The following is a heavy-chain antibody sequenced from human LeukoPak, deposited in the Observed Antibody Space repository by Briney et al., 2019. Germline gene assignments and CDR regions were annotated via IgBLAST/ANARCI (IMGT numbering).Heavy chain of an antibody. CDR2: INHSGST. V-gene: IGHV4-34*01. Sequence: PSETLSLTCTVSGGSISSYYWSWIRQPPGKGLEWIGEINHSGSTNYNPSLKSRATISVDTSKNQFSLKLSSVTAADTAVYYCASLIRAPYLDYFDYWGQGTLVTVSS. CDR3: ASLIRAPYLDYFDY. CDR1: GGSISSYY. J-gene: IGHJ4*02.